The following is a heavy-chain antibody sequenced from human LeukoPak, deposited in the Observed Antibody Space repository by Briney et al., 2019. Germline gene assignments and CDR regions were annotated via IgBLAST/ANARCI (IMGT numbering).Heavy chain of an antibody. D-gene: IGHD3-10*01. Sequence: SETLSLTCTVSGGSISSYYWSWIRQPPGKGLEWIGDIYYSGYTNYNPSLKSRVTISVDTSKNQFTLKLRSVTAADTAVYYCAREGLNMVRGVIPKEAWGWFDPWGQGTLVTVSS. J-gene: IGHJ5*02. CDR2: IYYSGYT. CDR3: AREGLNMVRGVIPKEAWGWFDP. V-gene: IGHV4-59*01. CDR1: GGSISSYY.